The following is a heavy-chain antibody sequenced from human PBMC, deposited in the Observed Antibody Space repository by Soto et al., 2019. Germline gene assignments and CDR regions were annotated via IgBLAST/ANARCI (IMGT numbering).Heavy chain of an antibody. CDR3: ALYYASSSRPFDN. CDR1: GYTFTNYW. D-gene: IGHD6-6*01. CDR2: IYPGDSDT. J-gene: IGHJ4*02. Sequence: PGESLKISCKGSGYTFTNYWIGWVRQMPGKDLEWMGIIYPGDSDTKYSPSFQGQVTISVDKSISTAYLQWSSLKASDTALYFCALYYASSSRPFDNWGQGTQVTVSS. V-gene: IGHV5-51*01.